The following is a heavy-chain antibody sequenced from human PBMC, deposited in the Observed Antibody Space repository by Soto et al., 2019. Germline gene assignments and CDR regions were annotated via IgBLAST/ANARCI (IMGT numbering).Heavy chain of an antibody. CDR1: GCTFSSYA. Sequence: EVQLLESGGGLVQPGGSLRLSCAASGCTFSSYAMSWVRQAPGKGLEWVSAISGSGGSTYYADSVKGRFTISRDNSKNTLYLQMNSLRAEDTAVYYCAKTTVTITSYGPYYYGMDVWGQGTTVTVSS. J-gene: IGHJ6*02. CDR2: ISGSGGST. D-gene: IGHD4-17*01. V-gene: IGHV3-23*01. CDR3: AKTTVTITSYGPYYYGMDV.